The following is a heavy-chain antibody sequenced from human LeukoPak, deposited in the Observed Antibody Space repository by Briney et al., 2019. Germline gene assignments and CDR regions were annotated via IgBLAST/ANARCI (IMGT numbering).Heavy chain of an antibody. D-gene: IGHD1-26*01. CDR1: GYSISSGYY. CDR2: IYHSGST. Sequence: SETLSLTCTVSGYSISSGYYWGWIRQPPGKGLEWIGSIYHSGSTYYNPSLKSRVTISVDTSKNQFSLKLSSVTAADTAVYYCARDNSVGETAWWFDPWGQGTLVTVSS. V-gene: IGHV4-38-2*02. J-gene: IGHJ5*02. CDR3: ARDNSVGETAWWFDP.